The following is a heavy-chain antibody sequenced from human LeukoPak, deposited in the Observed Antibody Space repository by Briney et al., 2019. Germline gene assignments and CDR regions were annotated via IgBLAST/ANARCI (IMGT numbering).Heavy chain of an antibody. Sequence: GGSLRLSCAASGFTFGDYGMSWVRQAPGKGLEWVSGSHWNAGSTGYGDSVKGRFTISRDNVKNFLYLQMNSLRAEDTALYYCARGQTYGDYRLLIDFWRQGTLVPVS. CDR3: ARGQTYGDYRLLIDF. V-gene: IGHV3-20*04. CDR2: SHWNAGST. J-gene: IGHJ4*02. D-gene: IGHD4-17*01. CDR1: GFTFGDYG.